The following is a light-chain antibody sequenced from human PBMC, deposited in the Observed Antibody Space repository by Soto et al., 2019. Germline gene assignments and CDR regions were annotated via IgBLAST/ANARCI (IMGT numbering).Light chain of an antibody. CDR2: DAS. V-gene: IGKV3-11*01. Sequence: EIVLTQAPSNLSLSPGDRATLSCRASQSVGTYLHWYQQRPGQAPRLLIYDASNRAIGIPVRFSGSGSGTDFILTIISLAPEDFEVYYCHHRMNLPSFGGGTKVEIK. CDR3: HHRMNLPS. J-gene: IGKJ4*01. CDR1: QSVGTY.